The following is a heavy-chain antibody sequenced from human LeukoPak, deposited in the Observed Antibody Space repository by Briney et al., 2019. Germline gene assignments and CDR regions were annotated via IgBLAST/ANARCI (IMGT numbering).Heavy chain of an antibody. Sequence: GGSLRLSCAASGFTFSNYSMSWVRQAPGKGLEWVSTISGTGGTTYYADSVKGRFTISRDNSKNTLFLQFNSLRADDTAVYYCAKGRGTTVTAANYWGQGTLVTVSS. V-gene: IGHV3-23*01. D-gene: IGHD4-17*01. J-gene: IGHJ4*02. CDR1: GFTFSNYS. CDR3: AKGRGTTVTAANY. CDR2: ISGTGGTT.